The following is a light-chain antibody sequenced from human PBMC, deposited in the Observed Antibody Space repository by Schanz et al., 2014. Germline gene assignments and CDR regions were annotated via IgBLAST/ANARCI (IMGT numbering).Light chain of an antibody. CDR2: GAS. Sequence: EIVMTQSPATLSVSPGERGTLSCRASQTVSNNLAWYQQKPGQTPRLLIYGASTRATGIPARFSGSGSGTDFTLTIDSLEPEDFAVYFCQQRANWPRTFGQGTQVEIK. CDR1: QTVSNN. CDR3: QQRANWPRT. V-gene: IGKV3-15*01. J-gene: IGKJ1*01.